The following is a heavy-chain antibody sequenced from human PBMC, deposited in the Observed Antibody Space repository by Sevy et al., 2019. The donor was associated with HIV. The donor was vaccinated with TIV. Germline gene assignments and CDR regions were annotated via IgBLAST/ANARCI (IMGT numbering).Heavy chain of an antibody. J-gene: IGHJ4*02. CDR2: ISFDGTYK. CDR3: ARDSGYSVNWYPAY. D-gene: IGHD5-12*01. CDR1: GFTFRSHG. V-gene: IGHV3-30*03. Sequence: GGSLRLSCAASGFTFRSHGMHWVRQAPGKGLEWVAVISFDGTYKSYGDSVKSRFTISRADFKSTLYLQIDSLRPEDTAIYYCARDSGYSVNWYPAYWGQGTLVTVSS.